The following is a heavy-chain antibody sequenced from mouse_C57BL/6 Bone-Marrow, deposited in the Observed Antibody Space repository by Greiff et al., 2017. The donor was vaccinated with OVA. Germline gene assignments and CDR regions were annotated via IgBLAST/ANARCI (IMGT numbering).Heavy chain of an antibody. CDR3: TREGYYLYFDY. Sequence: EVKLMESGEGLVKPGGSLKLSCAASGFTFSSYAMSWVRQTPEKRLEWVAYISSGGDYIYYADTVKGRFTISRDNARNTLYLQMSSLKSEDTAMYYCTREGYYLYFDYWGQGTTLTVSS. CDR2: ISSGGDYI. CDR1: GFTFSSYA. J-gene: IGHJ2*01. D-gene: IGHD2-3*01. V-gene: IGHV5-9-1*02.